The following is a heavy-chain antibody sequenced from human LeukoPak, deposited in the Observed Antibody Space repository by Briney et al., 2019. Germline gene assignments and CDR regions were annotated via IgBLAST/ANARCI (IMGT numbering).Heavy chain of an antibody. CDR2: ISSSGSTI. J-gene: IGHJ4*02. CDR3: ARFPD. CDR1: GFTLSTYG. Sequence: GGSLRLSCAASGFTLSTYGMNGVRQGPGKGLEWVSYISSSGSTIKYADSVKGRFTISRDNAKTSLYLQMNSLRDEDTAVYYCARFPDWGQGTLVTVSS. V-gene: IGHV3-48*02.